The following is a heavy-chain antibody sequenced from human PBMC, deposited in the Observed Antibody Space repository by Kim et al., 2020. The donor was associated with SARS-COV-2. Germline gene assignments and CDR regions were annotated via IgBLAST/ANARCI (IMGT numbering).Heavy chain of an antibody. CDR3: ARDVTGTTGGMDV. Sequence: SDTSLKSRVTISVDTSKNQFSLKLSSVTAADTAVYYCARDVTGTTGGMDVWGQGTTVTVSS. J-gene: IGHJ6*02. D-gene: IGHD1-7*01. V-gene: IGHV4-59*01.